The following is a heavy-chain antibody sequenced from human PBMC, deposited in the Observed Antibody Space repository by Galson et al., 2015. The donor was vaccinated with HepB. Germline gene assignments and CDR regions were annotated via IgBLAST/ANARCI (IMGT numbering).Heavy chain of an antibody. Sequence: SLRLSCAASGFTYSVYAMNWVRQAPGKGLEWVSSINSISSYISYADSVQGRFTISRDNSKNTLYLQMNTLRVEDTAVYYCAKGFTELRRPLDYWGQGTLVTVSS. CDR2: INSISSYI. D-gene: IGHD1-7*01. V-gene: IGHV3-21*04. CDR3: AKGFTELRRPLDY. J-gene: IGHJ4*02. CDR1: GFTYSVYA.